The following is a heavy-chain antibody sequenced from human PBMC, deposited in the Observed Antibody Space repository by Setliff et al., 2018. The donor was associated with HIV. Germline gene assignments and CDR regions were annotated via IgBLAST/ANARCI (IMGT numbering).Heavy chain of an antibody. D-gene: IGHD6-13*01. J-gene: IGHJ4*02. V-gene: IGHV4-4*07. Sequence: PSETLSLTCTVSGGSINYYYWNWIRQPAGKGLEWLGRIYIRGGTSYSPSLKSRATISLDTSKNQFSLMLTSVTAADTTVYYCAKEERTSWPRVDSWGQGTLVTVSS. CDR1: GGSINYYY. CDR2: IYIRGGT. CDR3: AKEERTSWPRVDS.